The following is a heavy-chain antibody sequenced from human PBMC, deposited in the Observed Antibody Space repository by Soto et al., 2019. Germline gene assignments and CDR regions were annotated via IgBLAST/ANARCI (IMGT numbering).Heavy chain of an antibody. J-gene: IGHJ4*02. CDR1: GCTFGGYC. Sequence: GSLRPPWRAAGCTFGGYCVSCVLQAPGKGLEWVSNIKQDESEKYYVDSVKGRFTISRDNAKNSLYLQMNSLRAEDTAVYYCARSPDYDYVWWSNRYVYFDYWGQGTLVTVSS. D-gene: IGHD3-16*02. CDR3: ARSPDYDYVWWSNRYVYFDY. V-gene: IGHV3-7*01. CDR2: IKQDESEK.